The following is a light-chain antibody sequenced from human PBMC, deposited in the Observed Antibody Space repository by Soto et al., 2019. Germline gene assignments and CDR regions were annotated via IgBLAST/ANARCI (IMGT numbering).Light chain of an antibody. V-gene: IGKV1-39*01. Sequence: DIRMTQSPSSLSASVGDMLGISCRASQSIGRYLHWYQQKPGKAPQLLIYAASSLHTGVPTRFSGSGSGTDFTLTINSLQPEDFATYYCQQSYRTPFFGPGTKVDIK. CDR3: QQSYRTPF. J-gene: IGKJ3*01. CDR1: QSIGRY. CDR2: AAS.